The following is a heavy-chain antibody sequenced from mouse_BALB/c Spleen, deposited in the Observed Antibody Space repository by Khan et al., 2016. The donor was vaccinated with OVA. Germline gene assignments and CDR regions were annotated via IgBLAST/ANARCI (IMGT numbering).Heavy chain of an antibody. CDR3: ARIYGSDFDY. D-gene: IGHD1-1*01. V-gene: IGHV1-20*02. J-gene: IGHJ2*01. Sequence: VQLQQSGPELVKPGASVKISCKASGYSFTGYFMNWVMQSHGKSLEWIGRINPHIGETFYNQKFKDKATLTVDKSSSTAHMELRSLASEDSAVYDCARIYGSDFDYWGQGTTLTVSS. CDR1: GYSFTGYF. CDR2: INPHIGET.